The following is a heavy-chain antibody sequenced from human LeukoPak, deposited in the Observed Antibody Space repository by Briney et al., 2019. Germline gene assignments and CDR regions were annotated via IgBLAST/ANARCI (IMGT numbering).Heavy chain of an antibody. D-gene: IGHD6-19*01. CDR2: ISGSSTFT. CDR1: GFTFSDYY. Sequence: SGGSLRLSCAASGFTFSDYYMHWIRQAPGKGLEWVSYISGSSTFTNYADSVKGRFTISRDNAKNSLYLQMNSLRAEDTAVYYCVRDQKPGWYPDYWGQGTLVTVSS. V-gene: IGHV3-11*06. J-gene: IGHJ4*02. CDR3: VRDQKPGWYPDY.